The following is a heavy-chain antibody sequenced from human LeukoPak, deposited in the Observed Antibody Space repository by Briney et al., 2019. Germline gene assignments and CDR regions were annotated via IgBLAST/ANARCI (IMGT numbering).Heavy chain of an antibody. V-gene: IGHV4-59*11. D-gene: IGHD3-10*01. J-gene: IGHJ6*02. CDR3: ASTMDGSGSYYNPPFYYYYGMDV. Sequence: SETLSLTCTVSGDSISGHFWSWIRQTPGKGLEWIGYIYYSGSTNYNPSLKSRVTISVDTSKNQFSLKLSSVTAADTAVYYCASTMDGSGSYYNPPFYYYYGMDVWSQGTTVTVSS. CDR1: GDSISGHF. CDR2: IYYSGST.